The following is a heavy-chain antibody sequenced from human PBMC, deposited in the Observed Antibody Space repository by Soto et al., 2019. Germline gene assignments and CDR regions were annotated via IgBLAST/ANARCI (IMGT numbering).Heavy chain of an antibody. V-gene: IGHV4-59*01. Sequence: SETLSLTCTVSGGSISSYYWSWIRQPPGKGLEWIGYIYYSGSTNYNPSLKSRVTISVDTSKNQFSLKLSSVTAADTAVYYCARAFDSSSSYNWFDPWGQGTLVTDSS. CDR2: IYYSGST. J-gene: IGHJ5*02. D-gene: IGHD6-6*01. CDR1: GGSISSYY. CDR3: ARAFDSSSSYNWFDP.